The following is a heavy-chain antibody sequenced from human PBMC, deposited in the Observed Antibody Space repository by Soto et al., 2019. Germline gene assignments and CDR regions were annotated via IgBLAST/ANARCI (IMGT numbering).Heavy chain of an antibody. CDR2: INPSGGST. Sequence: GASVKVSCKASGYTFTSYYMHWVRQAPGQGLEWMGIINPSGGSTSYAQKFQGRVTMTRDTSTSTVYMELSSLRSEDTAVYYCAREISHDGSGSYFFDPWGQGTLVTVSS. CDR3: AREISHDGSGSYFFDP. J-gene: IGHJ5*02. V-gene: IGHV1-46*01. CDR1: GYTFTSYY. D-gene: IGHD3-10*01.